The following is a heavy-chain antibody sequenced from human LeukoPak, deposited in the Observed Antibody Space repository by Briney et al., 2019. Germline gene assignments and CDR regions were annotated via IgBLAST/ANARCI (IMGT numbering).Heavy chain of an antibody. Sequence: SETLSLTCTVSGGSISSSSYYWGWIRQPPGKGLEWIGSIYYSGSTYYNPSLKSRVTISVDTSKNQFSLKLSSVTAADTAVYYYARRVRVDPYYYYMDVWGKGTTVTVSS. CDR3: ARRVRVDPYYYYMDV. CDR2: IYYSGST. V-gene: IGHV4-39*01. J-gene: IGHJ6*03. D-gene: IGHD3-10*01. CDR1: GGSISSSSYY.